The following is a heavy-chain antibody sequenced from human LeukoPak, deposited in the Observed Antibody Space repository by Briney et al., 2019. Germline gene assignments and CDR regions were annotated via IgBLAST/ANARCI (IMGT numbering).Heavy chain of an antibody. CDR2: IIPIFGTA. V-gene: IGHV1-69*05. D-gene: IGHD3-16*01. Sequence: ASVKVSCKASGGTFSSYAISWVRQAPGQGLEWMGGIIPIFGTANYAQKFQGRVTITTDESTSTAYIELSSLRSEDTAVYYCARGGKAGGYYYYYMDVWGKGTTATVSS. CDR3: ARGGKAGGYYYYYMDV. CDR1: GGTFSSYA. J-gene: IGHJ6*03.